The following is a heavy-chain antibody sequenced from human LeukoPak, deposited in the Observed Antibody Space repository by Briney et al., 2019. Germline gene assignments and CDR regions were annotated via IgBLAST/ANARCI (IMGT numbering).Heavy chain of an antibody. Sequence: SEKVSCKASGGTFSSYAISWVRQAPRQALEWMGRIIPIFCTANYAQKFQGRVTITADKSTSTAYMKLSSLRSEDTAVYYCARAIAVAGSDYYYYYMDVWGKGTTVTVSS. D-gene: IGHD6-19*01. CDR1: GGTFSSYA. V-gene: IGHV1-69*06. J-gene: IGHJ6*03. CDR2: IIPIFCTA. CDR3: ARAIAVAGSDYYYYYMDV.